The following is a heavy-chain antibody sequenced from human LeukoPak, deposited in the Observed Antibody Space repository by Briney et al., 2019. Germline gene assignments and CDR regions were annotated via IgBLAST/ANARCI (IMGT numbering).Heavy chain of an antibody. Sequence: SETLSLTCTVSGGSISSDIYYWGWIRQPPGKGLEWIGIIYYSGSTYYNPSLKSRVTISVDTSKNQFSLRLSSVTAADTAVYYCARSMGHTYYDFWSGSNKFDYWGQGTLVTVSS. CDR1: GGSISSDIYY. CDR2: IYYSGST. V-gene: IGHV4-39*01. D-gene: IGHD3-3*01. CDR3: ARSMGHTYYDFWSGSNKFDY. J-gene: IGHJ4*02.